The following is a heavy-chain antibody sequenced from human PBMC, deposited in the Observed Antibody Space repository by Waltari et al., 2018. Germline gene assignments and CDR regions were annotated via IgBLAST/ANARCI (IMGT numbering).Heavy chain of an antibody. J-gene: IGHJ4*02. Sequence: EVQLLESGGGLVQPGGSLRLSCAASGFTFSSYAMSWVRQAPGKGLEWVSVIYSGGSTYYADSVKGRFTISRDNSKNTLYLQMNSLRAEDTAVYYCAPGDYNGYWGQGTLVTVSS. CDR3: APGDYNGY. CDR1: GFTFSSYA. CDR2: IYSGGST. D-gene: IGHD4-17*01. V-gene: IGHV3-23*03.